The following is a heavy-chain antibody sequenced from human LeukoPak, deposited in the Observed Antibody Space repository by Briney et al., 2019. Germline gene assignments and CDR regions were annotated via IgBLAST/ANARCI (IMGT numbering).Heavy chain of an antibody. CDR2: ISSSSSTI. V-gene: IGHV3-48*01. CDR1: GFSVNNKY. CDR3: ARDRTL. Sequence: QPGGSLRLSCAASGFSVNNKYMSWVRQAPGKGLEWVSYISSSSSTIYYADSVKGRFTISRDNAKNSLYLQMNSLRAEDTAVYYCARDRTLWGQGTLVTVSS. J-gene: IGHJ4*02.